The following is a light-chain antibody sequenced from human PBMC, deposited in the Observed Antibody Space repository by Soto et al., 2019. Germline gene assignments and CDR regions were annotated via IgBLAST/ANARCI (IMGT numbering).Light chain of an antibody. CDR1: QRISSS. J-gene: IGKJ4*01. V-gene: IGKV1-39*01. CDR2: STS. Sequence: DIQMTQSPSSLSASVGDRITITCRASQRISSSLNWYQQKPGKVPKVLIYSTSTLQRGVPSRFSGSRSGTEFTLSISSLQPEDFATYFCQQSYSVPLSFGGGTKVDIK. CDR3: QQSYSVPLS.